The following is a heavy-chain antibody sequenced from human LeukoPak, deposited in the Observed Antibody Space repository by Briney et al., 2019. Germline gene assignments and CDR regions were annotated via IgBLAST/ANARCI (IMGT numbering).Heavy chain of an antibody. D-gene: IGHD3-10*01. V-gene: IGHV1-69-2*01. CDR1: GYTFTDYY. Sequence: ASVKISCKVSGYTFTDYYMHWVQQAPGKGLEWMGLVDPEDGETIYAEKFQGRVTITADTSTDTAYMELSSLRSEDTAVYYCATDLTMVRGVTSWFDPWGQGTLVTVSS. CDR3: ATDLTMVRGVTSWFDP. CDR2: VDPEDGET. J-gene: IGHJ5*02.